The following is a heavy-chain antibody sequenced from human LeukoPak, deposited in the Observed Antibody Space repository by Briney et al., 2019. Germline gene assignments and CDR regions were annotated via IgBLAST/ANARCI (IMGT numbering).Heavy chain of an antibody. D-gene: IGHD3-3*01. V-gene: IGHV1-18*01. Sequence: ASVKVSCKASGYTFTSYGISWVRQAPGQGLEWMGWISAYNGNTNYAQKLQGRVTMTTDTSTSTAYMELRSLRSDDTAVYYCARVVNPRATYYDFWSGPTPHYYYYMDVWGKGTTVTVSS. J-gene: IGHJ6*03. CDR2: ISAYNGNT. CDR3: ARVVNPRATYYDFWSGPTPHYYYYMDV. CDR1: GYTFTSYG.